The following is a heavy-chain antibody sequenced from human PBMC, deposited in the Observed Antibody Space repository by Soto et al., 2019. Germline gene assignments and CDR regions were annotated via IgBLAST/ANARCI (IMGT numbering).Heavy chain of an antibody. V-gene: IGHV3-66*01. J-gene: IGHJ4*02. Sequence: EVQLVESGGGLVQPGGSLRLSCAASGFTVSSTYMSWVRQAPGQGLDWVSLIYPGGDTYYPDSVKDRFTISRDNSKNTLYLQMNSLRAEDTAVYDCASWALPDGHIYGYLDSWGQGTLVTVSS. CDR2: IYPGGDT. CDR1: GFTVSSTY. CDR3: ASWALPDGHIYGYLDS. D-gene: IGHD5-18*01.